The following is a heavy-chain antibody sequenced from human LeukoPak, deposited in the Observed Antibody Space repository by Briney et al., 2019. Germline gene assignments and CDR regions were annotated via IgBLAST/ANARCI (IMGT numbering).Heavy chain of an antibody. CDR1: GFTFSSYG. D-gene: IGHD3-3*01. V-gene: IGHV3-30*02. CDR2: IRYDGSNK. CDR3: ATLITIFGVVMTDY. Sequence: PGGSLRLSCAASGFTFSSYGMHWVRQAPGKGLEWVAFIRYDGSNKYYADSVKGRFTISRDNSKNTLYLQMNSLRAEDTAVYYCATLITIFGVVMTDYWGQGTLVTVSS. J-gene: IGHJ4*02.